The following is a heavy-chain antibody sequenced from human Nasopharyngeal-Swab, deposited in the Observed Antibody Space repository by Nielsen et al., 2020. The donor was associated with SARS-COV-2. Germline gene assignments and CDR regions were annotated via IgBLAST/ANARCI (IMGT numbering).Heavy chain of an antibody. CDR1: GGSFSGYH. CDR3: ARWSVAQTPQPYGMDV. D-gene: IGHD6-19*01. V-gene: IGHV4-34*01. J-gene: IGHJ6*02. Sequence: GSLRLSCAVYGGSFSGYHWSWIRQPPGKGLEWIGEINHSGSTNYNPSLKSRVTISVDTSKNQFSLKLSSVTAADTAVYYCARWSVAQTPQPYGMDVWGQGTTVTVSS. CDR2: INHSGST.